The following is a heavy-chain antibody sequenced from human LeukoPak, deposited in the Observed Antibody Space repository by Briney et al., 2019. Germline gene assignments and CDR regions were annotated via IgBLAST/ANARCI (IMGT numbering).Heavy chain of an antibody. CDR1: GGSISSGSYC. CDR3: ARAYYGSAPDAFDI. J-gene: IGHJ3*02. Sequence: ASQTLSLTCTVSGGSISSGSYCWSWIRQPPGKGLEWIGSIYYSGSTYYNPSLKSRVTISVDTSKNQFSLKLSSVTAADTALYYCARAYYGSAPDAFDIWGQGTMATVSS. D-gene: IGHD3-10*01. CDR2: IYYSGST. V-gene: IGHV4-39*07.